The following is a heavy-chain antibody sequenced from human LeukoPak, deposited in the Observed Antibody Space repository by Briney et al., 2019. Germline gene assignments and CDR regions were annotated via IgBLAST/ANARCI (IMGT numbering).Heavy chain of an antibody. J-gene: IGHJ3*02. CDR1: AFTFSSYA. V-gene: IGHV3-30*04. D-gene: IGHD3-22*01. CDR2: ISYGGSNE. CDR3: SRGTRGYYYDTRGYSAFDI. Sequence: PGGSLRLSCTASAFTFSSYALHWVRQAPGKGLEWVAVISYGGSNEDYADAVKGRFTISRDNSKNTLYLQMSSLRADDTAVYYCSRGTRGYYYDTRGYSAFDIWGQGTVVTVCS.